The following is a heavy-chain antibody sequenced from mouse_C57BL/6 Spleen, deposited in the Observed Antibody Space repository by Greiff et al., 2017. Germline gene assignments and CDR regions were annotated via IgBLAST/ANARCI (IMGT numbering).Heavy chain of an antibody. J-gene: IGHJ4*01. Sequence: VQLQPSGPELVKPGASVKISCKASGYSFTDYNLNWVKQSNGKSLEWIGVLNPNYGTTSYNQKFKGKATLTVDQSSSTAYMQLNSLTSEDSAVYYCARGDYVDYYAMDYWGQGTSVTVSS. D-gene: IGHD1-1*01. CDR3: ARGDYVDYYAMDY. CDR2: LNPNYGTT. CDR1: GYSFTDYN. V-gene: IGHV1-39*01.